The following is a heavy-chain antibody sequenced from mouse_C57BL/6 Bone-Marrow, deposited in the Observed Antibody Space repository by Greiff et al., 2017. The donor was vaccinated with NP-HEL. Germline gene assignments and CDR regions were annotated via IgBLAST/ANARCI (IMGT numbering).Heavy chain of an antibody. CDR2: VYPYNGGT. CDR1: GFTFTDYY. D-gene: IGHD3-2*02. CDR3: AAQAVLYYYAMDY. V-gene: IGHV1-36*01. J-gene: IGHJ4*01. Sequence: EVKLQESGPVLVKPGPSVKISCKASGFTFTDYYMHWVKQSHGKSLEWIGLVYPYNGGTSYNQKFKGKATLTVDTSSSTAYMELNSLTSEDSAVYYCAAQAVLYYYAMDYWGQGTSVTVSS.